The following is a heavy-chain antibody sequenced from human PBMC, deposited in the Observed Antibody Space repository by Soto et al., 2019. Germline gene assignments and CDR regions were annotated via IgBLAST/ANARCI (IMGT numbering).Heavy chain of an antibody. CDR1: GFTFRDSA. CDR3: VKCGTSRSRSGWCQWFDP. D-gene: IGHD6-19*01. V-gene: IGHV3-23*01. J-gene: IGHJ5*02. Sequence: EAQVFESGGGLAQPGGSLRLSCAASGFTFRDSAMNWVRQAPGKGLEWVTAVGAGGGDTYYIDSVKGRFIISRDNSKNMLYLQMNSLRVEDMAVYFCVKCGTSRSRSGWCQWFDPWGQGTLVVVSS. CDR2: VGAGGGDT.